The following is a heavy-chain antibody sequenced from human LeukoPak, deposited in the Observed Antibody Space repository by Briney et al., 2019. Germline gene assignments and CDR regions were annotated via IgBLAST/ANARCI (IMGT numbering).Heavy chain of an antibody. CDR3: AAAAAGFHFDY. V-gene: IGHV3-30-3*01. CDR1: GFTFSSYA. CDR2: ISYDGSNK. D-gene: IGHD6-13*01. J-gene: IGHJ4*02. Sequence: GGSLRLSCAASGFTFSSYAMHWFRQAPGKGLEWVAVISYDGSNKYYADSVKGRFTISRDNSKNTLYLQMNSLRAEDTAVYYCAAAAAGFHFDYWGQGTLVTVSS.